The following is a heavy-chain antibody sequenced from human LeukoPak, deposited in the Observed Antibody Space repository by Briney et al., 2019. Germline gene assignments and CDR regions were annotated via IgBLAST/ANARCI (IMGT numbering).Heavy chain of an antibody. J-gene: IGHJ3*01. Sequence: SETLSLTCTVSGGSISSYYWSWIRQPAGKGLEWIGRIYTSGSTNYNPSLKSRVTMSVDTSKNQFSLKLSSVTAADTAVYYRVSSGDILTGSSAFDVWGQGTMVTVSS. CDR1: GGSISSYY. CDR3: VSSGDILTGSSAFDV. V-gene: IGHV4-4*07. D-gene: IGHD3-9*01. CDR2: IYTSGST.